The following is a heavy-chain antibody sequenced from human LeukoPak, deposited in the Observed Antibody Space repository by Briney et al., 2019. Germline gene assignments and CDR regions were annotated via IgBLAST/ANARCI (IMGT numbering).Heavy chain of an antibody. Sequence: GGSLRLSCAASGFTFSSYAMSWVRQAPGKGLEWVSAISGSGGSTYYADSVKGRFTISRDNSKSTLYLQMNSLRAEDTAVYYCAKVRRGYSYGSAPDYWGQGTLVTVSS. CDR1: GFTFSSYA. CDR2: ISGSGGST. CDR3: AKVRRGYSYGSAPDY. V-gene: IGHV3-23*01. D-gene: IGHD5-18*01. J-gene: IGHJ4*02.